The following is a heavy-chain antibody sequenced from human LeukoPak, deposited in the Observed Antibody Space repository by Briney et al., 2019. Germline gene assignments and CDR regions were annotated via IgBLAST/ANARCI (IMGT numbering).Heavy chain of an antibody. J-gene: IGHJ3*02. Sequence: ASVKVSCKASGYTFTSYGISWVRQAPGQGLEWMGWISAYNGNTNYAQKLQGRVTMTTDTSTSTAYMELRSLRSDDTAVYYCARGRYYDSSGYPTRGIAFDIWGQGTMVTLSS. CDR1: GYTFTSYG. CDR3: ARGRYYDSSGYPTRGIAFDI. CDR2: ISAYNGNT. D-gene: IGHD3-22*01. V-gene: IGHV1-18*01.